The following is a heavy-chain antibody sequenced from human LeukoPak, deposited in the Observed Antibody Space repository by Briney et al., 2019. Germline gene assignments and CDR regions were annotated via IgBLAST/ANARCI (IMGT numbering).Heavy chain of an antibody. Sequence: GRSPRLSCVGSGFSLEDYAMHWVRQVPGKGLEWVSSISWDSGSQAYTDSVKGRFTISRDNDKNSLYLQMNSLRLEDTAFYYCIKDMGFDLLKDAFHVWGQGTLVTVSS. V-gene: IGHV3-9*01. CDR2: ISWDSGSQ. J-gene: IGHJ3*01. CDR1: GFSLEDYA. CDR3: IKDMGFDLLKDAFHV. D-gene: IGHD3-9*01.